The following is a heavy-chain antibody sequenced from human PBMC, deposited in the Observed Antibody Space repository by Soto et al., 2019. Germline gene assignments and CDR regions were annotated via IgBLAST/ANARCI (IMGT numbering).Heavy chain of an antibody. CDR3: ARPANTVADHFDL. CDR1: GYTFTIYW. CDR2: IYPSDSDT. Sequence: GKSLKISCQVAGYTFTIYWIGWVRQMPGKGLEWMGIIYPSDSDTRYSPSFQGQVTISADQSSNTAYLQWDSLKASDTAIYYCARPANTVADHFDLWGQGTPVTVSS. J-gene: IGHJ4*02. D-gene: IGHD4-17*01. V-gene: IGHV5-51*01.